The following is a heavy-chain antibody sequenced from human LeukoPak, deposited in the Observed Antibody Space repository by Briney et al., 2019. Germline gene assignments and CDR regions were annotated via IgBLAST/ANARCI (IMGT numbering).Heavy chain of an antibody. Sequence: GGSLRLSCAASGLTFSSYAVSGVGKAPGKGRKWVSSISGSGGSTYSADSVKGRFTISRDNSKNTLYLQMNSLRAEDTALYYCAKDRSCTNDICHGDFDYWGQGTLVTVSS. CDR2: ISGSGGST. CDR3: AKDRSCTNDICHGDFDY. D-gene: IGHD2-8*01. J-gene: IGHJ4*02. CDR1: GLTFSSYA. V-gene: IGHV3-23*01.